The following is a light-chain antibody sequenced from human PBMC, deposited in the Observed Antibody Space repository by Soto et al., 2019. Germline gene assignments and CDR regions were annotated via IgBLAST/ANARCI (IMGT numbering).Light chain of an antibody. Sequence: DIQMTQSPSTLSASVGDRVIITCRASQSIGKWLAWYQQRPGKAPKLLIYDASNLESGVPSRFGGSTSGTEFTLTVSSLQPDDFATYYCQQYNTYPLSFGGGTKVEIK. V-gene: IGKV1-5*01. CDR2: DAS. CDR3: QQYNTYPLS. CDR1: QSIGKW. J-gene: IGKJ4*01.